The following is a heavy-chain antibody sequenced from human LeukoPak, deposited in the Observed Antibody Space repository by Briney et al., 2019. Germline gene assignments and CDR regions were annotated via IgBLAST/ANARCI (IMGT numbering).Heavy chain of an antibody. J-gene: IGHJ4*02. CDR1: GISLSNYA. Sequence: GGSLRLSCVVSGISLSNYAMTWVRQAPGKGLEWVSCISERGGSTTYADSVKGRFTISRDNSKNTLYLQMNSLRAEDTAVYYCAKDPDRYSGSYYFDYWGQGTLVTVSS. CDR2: ISERGGST. CDR3: AKDPDRYSGSYYFDY. V-gene: IGHV3-23*01. D-gene: IGHD1-26*01.